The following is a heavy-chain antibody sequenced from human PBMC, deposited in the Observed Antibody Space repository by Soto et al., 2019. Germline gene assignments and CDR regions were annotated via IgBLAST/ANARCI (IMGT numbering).Heavy chain of an antibody. CDR1: GRSFSGYY. CDR3: ARGRGYSSGWYRNWFDP. J-gene: IGHJ5*02. D-gene: IGHD6-19*01. V-gene: IGHV4-34*01. Sequence: SETLSLTCAVYGRSFSGYYWSWIRQPPGKGLEWIGEINHSGSTNYNPSLKSRVTISVDTSKNQFSLKLSSVTAADTAVYYCARGRGYSSGWYRNWFDPWGQGTLVTVSS. CDR2: INHSGST.